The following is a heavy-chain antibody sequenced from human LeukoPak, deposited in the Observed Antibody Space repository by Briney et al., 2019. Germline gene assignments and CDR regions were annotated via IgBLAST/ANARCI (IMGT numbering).Heavy chain of an antibody. CDR3: APPVGSGAYFDY. Sequence: AGGSLRLSCAASGFTFSSYAMSWVRQAPGKGLEWLSAISGSGVSTYYAESVKGRFTISRDNSRNTLYLQMNSLRADDTAVYYCAPPVGSGAYFDYWGQGTLVTVSS. V-gene: IGHV3-23*01. CDR2: ISGSGVST. D-gene: IGHD3-10*01. J-gene: IGHJ4*02. CDR1: GFTFSSYA.